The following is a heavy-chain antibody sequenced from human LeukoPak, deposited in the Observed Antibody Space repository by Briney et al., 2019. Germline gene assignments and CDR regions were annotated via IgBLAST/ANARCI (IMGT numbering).Heavy chain of an antibody. J-gene: IGHJ4*02. CDR1: GFTFSSNG. CDR2: IWYDGSNK. V-gene: IGHV3-33*01. CDR3: ARASYSSGWYYFDY. Sequence: GRSLRLSCAASGFTFSSNGMHWVRQAPGKGLEGVAVIWYDGSNKYYADSVKGRFTISRDNSKNTLYLQMNSLRAEDTAVYYCARASYSSGWYYFDYWGQGTLVTVSS. D-gene: IGHD6-19*01.